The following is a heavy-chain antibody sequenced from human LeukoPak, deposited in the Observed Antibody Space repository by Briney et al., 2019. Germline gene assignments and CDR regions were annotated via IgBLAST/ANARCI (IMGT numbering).Heavy chain of an antibody. CDR1: GFTFSSYS. D-gene: IGHD6-13*01. CDR2: ISSSGTYI. CDR3: ARGRGSWYGVYFDY. J-gene: IGHJ4*02. Sequence: PGGSLRLSCAASGFTFSSYSVIWVRQPPGKGLEWVSSISSSGTYIYYADSVQGRFTISRDNAKNSLYLQMNSLRAEDTAVYYCARGRGSWYGVYFDYWGQGTLVTVSS. V-gene: IGHV3-21*01.